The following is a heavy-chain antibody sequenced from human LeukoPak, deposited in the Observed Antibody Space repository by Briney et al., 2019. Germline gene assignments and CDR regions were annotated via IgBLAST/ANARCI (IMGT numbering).Heavy chain of an antibody. CDR2: INHRGST. V-gene: IGHV4-34*01. D-gene: IGHD2-15*01. CDR1: GGFFSGYY. Sequence: SETLSLTCVVYGGFFSGYYWSWIRQPPGKGLEWIGEINHRGSTNYNPSLKSRVTIAVYTSKNQFSLKLSSVNAADTAVYYCARGYCSGGSCHLDYWGQGTLVTVSS. J-gene: IGHJ4*02. CDR3: ARGYCSGGSCHLDY.